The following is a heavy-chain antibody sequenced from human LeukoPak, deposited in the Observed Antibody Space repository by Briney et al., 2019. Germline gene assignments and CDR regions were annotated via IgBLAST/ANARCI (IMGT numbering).Heavy chain of an antibody. V-gene: IGHV3-21*01. CDR1: GFTLSSYA. D-gene: IGHD6-19*01. CDR3: ARDSLGEYSSGWATDYYYYYGMDV. Sequence: GGSLRLSCAVSGFTLSSYAMNWVRQAPGKGLEWVSSISSSSSYIYYADSVKGRFTISRDNAKNSLYLQMNSLRAEDTAVYYCARDSLGEYSSGWATDYYYYYGMDVWGQGTTVTVSS. CDR2: ISSSSSYI. J-gene: IGHJ6*02.